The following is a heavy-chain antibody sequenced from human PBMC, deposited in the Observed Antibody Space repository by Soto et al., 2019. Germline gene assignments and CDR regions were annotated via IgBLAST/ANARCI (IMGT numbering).Heavy chain of an antibody. J-gene: IGHJ4*02. CDR1: GFTFSSYG. CDR3: ARGPNTRFSSSWSAGRVDY. CDR2: IWYDGSNK. D-gene: IGHD6-13*01. V-gene: IGHV3-33*01. Sequence: GGSLRLSCAASGFTFSSYGMHWVRQAPGKGLEWVAVIWYDGSNKYYADSVKGRFTISRDNSKNTLYLQMNSLRAEDTAVYYCARGPNTRFSSSWSAGRVDYWGQGTLVTVSS.